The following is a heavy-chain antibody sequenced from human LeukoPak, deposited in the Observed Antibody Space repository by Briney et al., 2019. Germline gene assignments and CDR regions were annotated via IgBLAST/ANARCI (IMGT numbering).Heavy chain of an antibody. J-gene: IGHJ3*02. CDR1: GGSISSSNW. CDR3: ASGRGEWELRPHSVRPHASDI. V-gene: IGHV4-4*02. CDR2: IYHSGST. Sequence: SETLSLTCAVSGGSISSSNWWSWVRQPPGKGLEWIGEIYHSGSTNYNPSLKSRVTISVDKSKNQFSLKLSSVTAADTAVYYCASGRGEWELRPHSVRPHASDIWGQGTMVTVSS. D-gene: IGHD1-26*01.